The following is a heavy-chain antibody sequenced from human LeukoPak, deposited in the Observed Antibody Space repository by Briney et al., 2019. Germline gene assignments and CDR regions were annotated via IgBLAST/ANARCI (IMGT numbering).Heavy chain of an antibody. V-gene: IGHV3-48*04. CDR2: ISSTSSAI. CDR1: GFTFSSYS. Sequence: YPGGSLRLSCAASGFTFSSYSMNWVRQAPGKGLEWLSYISSTSSAIYYADSLKGRFTISRDNAKNSLYLQMDSLRAEDTAVYYCARVIGSYGDSAYWGQGTLVTVSS. J-gene: IGHJ4*02. D-gene: IGHD3-16*01. CDR3: ARVIGSYGDSAY.